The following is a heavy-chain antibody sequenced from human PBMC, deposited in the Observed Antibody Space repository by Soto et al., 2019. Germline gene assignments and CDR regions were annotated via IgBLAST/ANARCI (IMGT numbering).Heavy chain of an antibody. V-gene: IGHV3-23*01. CDR2: IGPTEAHAP. CDR3: AKDAIPYNGRDDAFDL. Sequence: GSLRLSCVASGYPFGDYAMRWVRQAPGKGLEWVSAIGPTEAHAPAYAASVKGRFTISRDNSRNILYLQMTNLRAEDTGVYYCAKDAIPYNGRDDAFDLWGQGTMVTVSS. CDR1: GYPFGDYA. J-gene: IGHJ3*01. D-gene: IGHD2-2*02.